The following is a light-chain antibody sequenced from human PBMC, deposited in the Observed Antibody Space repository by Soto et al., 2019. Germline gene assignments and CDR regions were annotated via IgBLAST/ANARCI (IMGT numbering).Light chain of an antibody. J-gene: IGLJ2*01. V-gene: IGLV2-14*01. CDR2: EVS. CDR1: SSDVGAYNY. CDR3: SSYTTSNTLV. Sequence: QSALTQYASVSGSAGQSITISCTGTSSDVGAYNYVSWYQEHPGKAPKLIIYEVSNRPSGISNRFSGSKSGNTASLTISGLQAEDEADYYCSSYTTSNTLVFGGGTQLTVL.